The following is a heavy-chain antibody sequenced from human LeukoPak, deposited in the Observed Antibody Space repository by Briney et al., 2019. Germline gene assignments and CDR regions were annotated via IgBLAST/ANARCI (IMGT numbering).Heavy chain of an antibody. CDR1: GGTFSSYA. CDR2: IIPIFGTA. V-gene: IGHV1-69*05. J-gene: IGHJ4*02. D-gene: IGHD4-17*01. CDR3: ARGGYGDYRH. Sequence: ASVKVSCKASGGTFSSYAISWVRQAPGQGLEWMGGIIPIFGTANYAQKFQGRVTITTDESTSIAYMELSSLRSEDTAVYYCARGGYGDYRHWGQGTLVTVSS.